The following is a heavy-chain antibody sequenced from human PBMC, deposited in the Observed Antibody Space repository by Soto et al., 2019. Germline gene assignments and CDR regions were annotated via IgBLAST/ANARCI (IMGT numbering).Heavy chain of an antibody. CDR3: AGGTNCAFFVY. V-gene: IGHV3-11*01. CDR2: ISSRSSTI. CDR1: GFTFSDYY. Sequence: QVPLVESGGGLVKPGGSLRLSCAASGFTFSDYYMSWIRQAPGKGLEWVSYISSRSSTIFYADSVKGRFTISRDHVKNSLYLQMNSLGAEGSAVYYCAGGTNCAFFVYWSQGILVTVSS. D-gene: IGHD2-8*01. J-gene: IGHJ4*02.